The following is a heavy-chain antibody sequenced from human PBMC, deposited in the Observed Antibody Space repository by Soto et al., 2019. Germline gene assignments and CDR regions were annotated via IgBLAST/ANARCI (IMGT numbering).Heavy chain of an antibody. CDR1: GGSISSGDYY. V-gene: IGHV4-30-4*01. CDR3: ARGPDGGSYYIASFDY. D-gene: IGHD1-26*01. CDR2: IYYSGST. J-gene: IGHJ4*02. Sequence: PSETLSLTCTVSGGSISSGDYYWSWIRQPPGKGLEWIGYIYYSGSTYYNPSLKSRVTISVDTSKNQFSLKLSSVTAADTAVYYCARGPDGGSYYIASFDYWGQGTLVTVSS.